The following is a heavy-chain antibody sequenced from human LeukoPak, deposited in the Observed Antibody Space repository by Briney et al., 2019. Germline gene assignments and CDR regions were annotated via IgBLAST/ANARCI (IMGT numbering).Heavy chain of an antibody. D-gene: IGHD2-21*01. Sequence: GGSLRLSCAASGFTFKNFVMTWVRQAPGQGLDWVSAISGNTGATYYADSVKGRFTISRDNSKNTLYLQMNSLRAEDTAVYYCARDSSFILPDYWGQGTLVTVSS. CDR1: GFTFKNFV. V-gene: IGHV3-23*01. J-gene: IGHJ4*02. CDR2: ISGNTGAT. CDR3: ARDSSFILPDY.